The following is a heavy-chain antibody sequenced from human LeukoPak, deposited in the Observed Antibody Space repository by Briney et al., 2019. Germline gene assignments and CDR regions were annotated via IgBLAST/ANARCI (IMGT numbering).Heavy chain of an antibody. V-gene: IGHV3-53*01. D-gene: IGHD3-9*01. CDR1: GFTVSSNY. CDR2: IYSGGST. CDR3: ARGSYDILTGYGSLDY. Sequence: SGGSLRLSCAASGFTVSSNYMSWVRQAPGKGLEWVSVIYSGGSTYYADSVKGRLTISRDNSKNTLYLQMNSLRAEDTAVYYCARGSYDILTGYGSLDYWGQGTLVTVSS. J-gene: IGHJ4*02.